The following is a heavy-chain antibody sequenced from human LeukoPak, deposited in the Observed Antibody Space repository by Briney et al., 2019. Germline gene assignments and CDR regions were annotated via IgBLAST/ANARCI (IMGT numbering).Heavy chain of an antibody. Sequence: GGSLRLSCAASGFNFESYSMNWVRQAPGKGLEWVSSISFSGPYIYYAASVKGRFTISRDNAKNSLYLRLNSLRAEDTAVYYCTRDRSDGYNKNDYWGQGTLVTVSS. CDR2: ISFSGPYI. V-gene: IGHV3-21*01. J-gene: IGHJ4*02. D-gene: IGHD5-24*01. CDR1: GFNFESYS. CDR3: TRDRSDGYNKNDY.